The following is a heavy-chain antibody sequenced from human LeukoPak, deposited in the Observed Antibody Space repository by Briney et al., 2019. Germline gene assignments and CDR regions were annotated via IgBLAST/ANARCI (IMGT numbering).Heavy chain of an antibody. CDR2: IYYSGST. V-gene: IGHV4-31*03. CDR1: GGSISSGGYY. CDR3: ARYCSSTNCYKGGFDP. J-gene: IGHJ5*02. Sequence: TASETLSLTCTVSGGSISSGGYYWSWIRQHPGKGLEWIGYIYYSGSTYSNPSLKSRVTISVGTSKNQFSLNLSSVTAADTAVYYCARYCSSTNCYKGGFDPWGQGTLVTVSS. D-gene: IGHD2-2*02.